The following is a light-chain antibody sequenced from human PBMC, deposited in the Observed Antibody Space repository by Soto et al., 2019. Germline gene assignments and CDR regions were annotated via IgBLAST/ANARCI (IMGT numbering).Light chain of an antibody. Sequence: QSVLTQPPSASGTPGQRVTFSCSGSSSNIEPNYVYWYQQLPGTAPRVLIYRDNQRPSGVPDRFSGSKSGTSASLAISGLRSEDEADYYCAAWDDSLSGLVFGGGTKLTVL. CDR3: AAWDDSLSGLV. V-gene: IGLV1-47*01. CDR1: SSNIEPNY. CDR2: RDN. J-gene: IGLJ2*01.